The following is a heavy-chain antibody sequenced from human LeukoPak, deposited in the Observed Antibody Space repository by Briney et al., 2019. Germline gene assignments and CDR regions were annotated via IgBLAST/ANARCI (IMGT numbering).Heavy chain of an antibody. J-gene: IGHJ4*02. CDR3: AVQVTTVTMGDIFDY. D-gene: IGHD4-17*01. CDR1: GYTFTGYY. CDR2: INPNSGGT. Sequence: GASVKVSCKASGYTFTGYYMHWVRQAPGQGLEWMGWINPNSGGTNYAQKFQGRVTMTRDTSISTAYMELSRLRSDDTAVYYCAVQVTTVTMGDIFDYWGQGTLVTVSS. V-gene: IGHV1-2*02.